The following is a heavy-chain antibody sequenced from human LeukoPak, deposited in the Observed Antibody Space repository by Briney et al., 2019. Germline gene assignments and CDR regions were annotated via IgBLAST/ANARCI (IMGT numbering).Heavy chain of an antibody. Sequence: ASVNVSCKASGHTFTGYYIHWVRQAPGQGLEWMGWINPNNGGTKYTQKFLGRVTMTGDTSINTAYMEVTSLRSDDTAVYYCTRRLGGSSEGYDYWGQGTLVTVSS. J-gene: IGHJ4*02. CDR1: GHTFTGYY. V-gene: IGHV1-2*02. CDR2: INPNNGGT. CDR3: TRRLGGSSEGYDY. D-gene: IGHD1-26*01.